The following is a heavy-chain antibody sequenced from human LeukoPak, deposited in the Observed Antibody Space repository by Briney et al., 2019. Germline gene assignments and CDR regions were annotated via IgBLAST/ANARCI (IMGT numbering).Heavy chain of an antibody. Sequence: GGSLRPSCTASGFTFGDYAMSWVRQAPGKGLEWVGFIRSKAYGGTTEYAASVKGRFTISRDDSKSIAYLQMNSLKTEDTAVYYCTSQEELLWFGELLYHFTYWGQGTLVTVSS. CDR2: IRSKAYGGTT. CDR3: TSQEELLWFGELLYHFTY. V-gene: IGHV3-49*04. D-gene: IGHD3-10*01. J-gene: IGHJ4*02. CDR1: GFTFGDYA.